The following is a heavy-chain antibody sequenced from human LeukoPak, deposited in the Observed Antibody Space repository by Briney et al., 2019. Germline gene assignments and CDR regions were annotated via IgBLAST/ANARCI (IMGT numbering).Heavy chain of an antibody. D-gene: IGHD3-10*01. CDR2: ISGSGGST. CDR3: ANCGYYGSGSYLPLYYYYGMDV. CDR1: GFTFSSNA. Sequence: GGSLRLSCAASGFTFSSNAMSWVRQAPGKGLEWVSAISGSGGSTYYADSVKGRFTISRDNSKNTLYLQMNSLRAEDTAVYYCANCGYYGSGSYLPLYYYYGMDVWGQGTTVTVSS. V-gene: IGHV3-23*01. J-gene: IGHJ6*02.